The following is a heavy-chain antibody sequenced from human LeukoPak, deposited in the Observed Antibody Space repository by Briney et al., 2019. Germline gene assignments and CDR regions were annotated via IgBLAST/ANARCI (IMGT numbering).Heavy chain of an antibody. CDR2: IYTSGST. J-gene: IGHJ5*02. CDR1: GGSISSYY. V-gene: IGHV4-4*07. CDR3: ARGRPYQLLSYWFDP. D-gene: IGHD6-6*01. Sequence: SETLSLTCAVSGGSISSYYWSWIRQPAGKGLEWIGRIYTSGSTKYNPSLKSRVTMSVDTSKNQFSLKLSSVTAADTAVYYCARGRPYQLLSYWFDPWGQGTLVTVSS.